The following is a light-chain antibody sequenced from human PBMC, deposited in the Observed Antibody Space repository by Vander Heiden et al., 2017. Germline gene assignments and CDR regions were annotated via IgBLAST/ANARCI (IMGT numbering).Light chain of an antibody. CDR2: DAS. CDR1: QSVSSY. J-gene: IGKJ4*01. Sequence: EPVLTQSPPTLSLSPGERATLSCRASQSVSSYLAWYQQKPGQAPRLLIYDASNRATGIPARFSGSGSGTDFTLTISSLEPEDFAVYYCQQRSNWPLTFGGGTKVEIK. V-gene: IGKV3-11*01. CDR3: QQRSNWPLT.